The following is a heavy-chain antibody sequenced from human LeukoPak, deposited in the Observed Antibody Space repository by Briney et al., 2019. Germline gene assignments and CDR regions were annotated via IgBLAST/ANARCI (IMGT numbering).Heavy chain of an antibody. V-gene: IGHV3-23*01. Sequence: PGGSLRLSCAASGFTFSSYAMSWVRQAPGKGLEWVSAISGSGGSTYYADSVKGRFTISRDNSKNTLYLQMNSLRAEDTALYYCAKDRMVRGAGLADWGQGTLVTVSS. D-gene: IGHD3-10*01. CDR1: GFTFSSYA. CDR2: ISGSGGST. CDR3: AKDRMVRGAGLAD. J-gene: IGHJ4*02.